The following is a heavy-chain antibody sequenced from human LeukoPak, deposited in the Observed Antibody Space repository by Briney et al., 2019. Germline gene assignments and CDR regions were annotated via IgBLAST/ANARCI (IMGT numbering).Heavy chain of an antibody. CDR1: GYMFTDYY. CDR2: INPTTGGT. Sequence: ASVKVSCKASGYMFTDYYIHWVRQAPGQGLEWMGWINPTTGGTNYAQKFQGRISVTRDTSISTTYLDVTGLRPDDTAVYYCARVSYGSRLGYFDYWGQGTLVTVSS. J-gene: IGHJ4*02. D-gene: IGHD3-10*01. V-gene: IGHV1-2*02. CDR3: ARVSYGSRLGYFDY.